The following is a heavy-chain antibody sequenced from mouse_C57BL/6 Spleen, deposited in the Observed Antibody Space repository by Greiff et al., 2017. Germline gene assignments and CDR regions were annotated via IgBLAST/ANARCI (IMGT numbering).Heavy chain of an antibody. CDR1: GYTFPSYW. V-gene: IGHV1-64*01. D-gene: IGHD2-5*01. CDR3: ARFPYSNYVYFDD. J-gene: IGHJ2*01. Sequence: QVQLKQPGAELVKPGASVKLSCKASGYTFPSYWMHWVKQRPGQGLEWIGMIPPNSGSTNYNEKFKSKATLTVDKSSSTAYMQLSSLTSEDSAVYYCARFPYSNYVYFDDWGQGTTLTVSS. CDR2: IPPNSGST.